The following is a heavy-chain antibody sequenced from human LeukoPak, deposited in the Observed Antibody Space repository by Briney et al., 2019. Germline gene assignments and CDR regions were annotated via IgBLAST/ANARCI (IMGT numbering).Heavy chain of an antibody. CDR3: ARASGRVAARHWYFDL. V-gene: IGHV4-34*01. CDR1: GGSFSDYY. CDR2: IHHSGSA. D-gene: IGHD6-6*01. J-gene: IGHJ2*01. Sequence: SETLSLTCAVYGGSFSDYYWSWIRQSLGKGLEWIGEIHHSGSASYNPSLKSRVIISVDTSENQFSLKLSSVTAADTAVYYCARASGRVAARHWYFDLWGRGTLVTVSS.